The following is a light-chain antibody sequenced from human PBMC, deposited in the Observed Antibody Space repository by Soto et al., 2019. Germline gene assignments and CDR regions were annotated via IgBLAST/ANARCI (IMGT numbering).Light chain of an antibody. CDR3: QQYGSSPWT. CDR1: QSVSSSD. Sequence: EIVLTQSPGTLSLSPGERATLSCRASQSVSSSDLAWYQQKPGQAPRLLIYGASSRATGIPDRFSGSWSGTDFTLTISGLEPEDFTVYYCQQYGSSPWTFGQGTKVDTK. CDR2: GAS. V-gene: IGKV3-20*01. J-gene: IGKJ1*01.